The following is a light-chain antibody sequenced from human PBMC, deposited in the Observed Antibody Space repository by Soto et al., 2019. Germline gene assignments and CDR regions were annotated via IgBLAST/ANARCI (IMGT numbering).Light chain of an antibody. V-gene: IGLV1-51*02. J-gene: IGLJ2*01. CDR1: SSNIGNNY. Sequence: QSVLTQPPSVSAAPGQRVTISCSGSSSNIGNNYVSWYQQLPGTAPKLLIYENNKRPSGIPDRFSGSKSGTSATLGITGLPAGDEADYYCVTGDSRLSALFGGGTKLTVL. CDR2: ENN. CDR3: VTGDSRLSAL.